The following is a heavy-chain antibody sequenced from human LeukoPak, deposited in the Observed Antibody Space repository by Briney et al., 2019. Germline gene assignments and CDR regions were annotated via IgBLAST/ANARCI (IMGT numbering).Heavy chain of an antibody. J-gene: IGHJ4*02. CDR3: ARDRALYDSRRGYYYTEDDY. CDR1: GFTFSTYW. Sequence: GGSLRLSCAASGFTFSTYWMSWVRQAPGKRLEWVANINQDGSEKYSVDSVKGRFTISRDNAKSSLYLQMNNLRADDTAVYYCARDRALYDSRRGYYYTEDDYWGQGTLVTVSS. D-gene: IGHD3-22*01. CDR2: INQDGSEK. V-gene: IGHV3-7*01.